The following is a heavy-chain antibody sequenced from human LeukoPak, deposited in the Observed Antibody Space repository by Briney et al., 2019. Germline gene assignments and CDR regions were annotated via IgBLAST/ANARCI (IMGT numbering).Heavy chain of an antibody. CDR2: IWYDGSNK. CDR1: GFTLSSYW. CDR3: ARASCGGDCYPSDY. D-gene: IGHD2-21*02. Sequence: GGSLRLSCAASGFTLSSYWMHWVRQAPGKGLEWVAVIWYDGSNKYYADSVKGRFTISRDNSKNTLYLQMNSLRAEDTAVYYCARASCGGDCYPSDYWGQGTLVTVSS. V-gene: IGHV3-33*08. J-gene: IGHJ4*02.